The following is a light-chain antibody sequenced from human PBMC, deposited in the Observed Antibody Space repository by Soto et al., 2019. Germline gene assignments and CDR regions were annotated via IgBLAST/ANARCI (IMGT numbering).Light chain of an antibody. CDR3: SPYTSSSTRV. J-gene: IGLJ1*01. CDR1: SSDVGGYNY. Sequence: QSALTQPASVSGSPGQSITISCTGTSSDVGGYNYVSWYQQHPGKAPKLMIFDVSNRPSGVSNRFSGSKSGNTASLTISGLQAEDEADYYCSPYTSSSTRVFGTGTKLTVL. V-gene: IGLV2-14*01. CDR2: DVS.